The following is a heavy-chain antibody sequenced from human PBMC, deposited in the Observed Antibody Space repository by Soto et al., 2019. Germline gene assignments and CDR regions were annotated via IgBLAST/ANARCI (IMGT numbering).Heavy chain of an antibody. CDR2: INPNSGGT. CDR1: GYTFTGYY. J-gene: IGHJ4*02. CDR3: ARGSVLLWFGESPLGPYYFDY. Sequence: ASVKVSCKASGYTFTGYYMHWVRQAPGQGLEWMGWINPNSGGTNYAQKFQGRVTMTRDTSISTAYMELSRLRSDDTAVYYCARGSVLLWFGESPLGPYYFDYWGQGTLVTVSS. V-gene: IGHV1-2*02. D-gene: IGHD3-10*01.